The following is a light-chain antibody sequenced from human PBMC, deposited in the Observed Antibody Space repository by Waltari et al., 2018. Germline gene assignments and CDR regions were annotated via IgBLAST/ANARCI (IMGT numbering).Light chain of an antibody. J-gene: IGLJ2*01. V-gene: IGLV2-23*02. CDR1: SNNVGSYNL. CDR2: EVF. Sequence: QSALTQPASVSGSLGQSITISCSGTSNNVGSYNLVSWYRQDPGKAPKLLISEVFKRPSVVSDRFSGSVSGNTASLTIAGLQAEDAGDYYCCSYAGSGTLIFGGGTKVTVL. CDR3: CSYAGSGTLI.